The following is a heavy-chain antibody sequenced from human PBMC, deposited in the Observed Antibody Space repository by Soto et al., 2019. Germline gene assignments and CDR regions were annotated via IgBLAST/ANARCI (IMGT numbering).Heavy chain of an antibody. V-gene: IGHV4-30-4*01. D-gene: IGHD3-3*01. Sequence: PSETLSLTCTVSGGSISSGDYYWSWIRQPPGKGLEWIGYIYYSGSTYYNPSLKSRVTISVDTSKNQFSLKLSSVTAADTAVYYWARGVSITIFGVVIRYNWFDPWGQGTLVTVYS. J-gene: IGHJ5*02. CDR1: GGSISSGDYY. CDR2: IYYSGST. CDR3: ARGVSITIFGVVIRYNWFDP.